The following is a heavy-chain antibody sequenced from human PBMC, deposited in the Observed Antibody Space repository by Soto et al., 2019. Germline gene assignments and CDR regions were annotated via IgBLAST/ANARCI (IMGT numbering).Heavy chain of an antibody. CDR3: ARHDDEGATLDY. CDR2: IYYSGST. D-gene: IGHD1-26*01. Sequence: SETLSLTCTVSGGSISSSSYYWGWIRQPPGKGLEWIGSIYYSGSTYYNPSLKSRVTISVDTSKNQFSLKLSSVTAADTAVYYCARHDDEGATLDYWGQGTLVTVSS. CDR1: GGSISSSSYY. J-gene: IGHJ4*02. V-gene: IGHV4-39*01.